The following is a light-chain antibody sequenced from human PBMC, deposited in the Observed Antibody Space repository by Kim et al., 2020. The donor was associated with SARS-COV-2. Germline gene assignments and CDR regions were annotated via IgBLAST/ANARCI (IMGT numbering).Light chain of an antibody. CDR1: QSISSY. CDR2: AAS. J-gene: IGKJ4*01. V-gene: IGKV1-39*01. Sequence: DIQMTQSPSSLSASVGDRVTITCRASQSISSYLNWYQQKPGKAPKLLIYAASSLQSGVPSRFSGSGSGTDFTLTNSSLQPEDFATYYCQQSYSTPFTFGGGTKVDIK. CDR3: QQSYSTPFT.